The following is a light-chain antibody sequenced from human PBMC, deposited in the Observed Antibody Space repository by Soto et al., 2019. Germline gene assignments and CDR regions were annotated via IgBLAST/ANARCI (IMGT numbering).Light chain of an antibody. CDR2: DAS. CDR3: QQRSKWPLP. CDR1: QSVSSY. J-gene: IGKJ4*01. Sequence: EIVLTQSPATLSVSPGERATLSCRASQSVSSYLAWLQQKPGQAPRLLIYDASNRATGIPAKFSGSGSGTDFTLAISSLEPEDFAVYYCQQRSKWPLPFGGGTKVEIK. V-gene: IGKV3-11*01.